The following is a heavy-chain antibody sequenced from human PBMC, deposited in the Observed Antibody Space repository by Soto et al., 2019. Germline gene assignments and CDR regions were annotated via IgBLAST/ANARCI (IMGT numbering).Heavy chain of an antibody. CDR2: IYHSGST. V-gene: IGHV4-4*02. Sequence: SETLSLTCAVSGGSISSSNWWGWVRQPPGKGLGWIGEIYHSGSTNYNPSLKSRVTISVDKSKNQFSLKLRSVTAADTAVYYCARSGHSFGGVIWGQGILVTVSS. CDR3: ARSGHSFGGVI. CDR1: GGSISSSNW. J-gene: IGHJ4*02. D-gene: IGHD3-16*01.